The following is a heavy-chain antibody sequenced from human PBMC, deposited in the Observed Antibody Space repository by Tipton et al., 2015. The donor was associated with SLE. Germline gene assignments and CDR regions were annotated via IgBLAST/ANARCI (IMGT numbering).Heavy chain of an antibody. V-gene: IGHV4-39*01. CDR2: IFYGGRT. CDR3: ATQGITFGGVIAHDAFDI. D-gene: IGHD3-16*02. J-gene: IGHJ3*02. CDR1: GGSISSSGYY. Sequence: LRLSCTVSGGSISSSGYYWGWIRQPPGKGLEWIGSIFYGGRTYCNPSLKSRVTISVDTSKNQFSLKLSSVTAADTAVYYCATQGITFGGVIAHDAFDIWGQGTMVPVSS.